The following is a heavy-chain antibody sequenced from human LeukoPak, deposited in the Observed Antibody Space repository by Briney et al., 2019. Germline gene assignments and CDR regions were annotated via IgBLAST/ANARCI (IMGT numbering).Heavy chain of an antibody. D-gene: IGHD3-22*01. J-gene: IGHJ4*02. CDR1: GFPFSSYW. V-gene: IGHV3-7*01. CDR2: IKQDGSEK. Sequence: PGGSLRLSCSACGFPFSSYWMSWVRQAPGKGLEWVANIKQDGSEKYYVASVKGRFTISRDNTNNSLYLQMSSLRAEDTAVYYCSRDTYDSSGYYAHLDYWGQGTLVTVSS. CDR3: SRDTYDSSGYYAHLDY.